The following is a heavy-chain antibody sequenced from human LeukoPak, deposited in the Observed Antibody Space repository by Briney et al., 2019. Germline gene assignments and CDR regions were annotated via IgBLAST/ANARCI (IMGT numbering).Heavy chain of an antibody. Sequence: GASVTVSCKASGYTFTSYAMHWVRQAPGQRLEWMGWINAGSGNTKYSQKFQGRVTITRDTSASTAYMELSSLRSEDTAVYYCARDVEYSSGHYYFDYWGQGTLATVSS. CDR1: GYTFTSYA. V-gene: IGHV1-3*01. CDR3: ARDVEYSSGHYYFDY. CDR2: INAGSGNT. J-gene: IGHJ4*02. D-gene: IGHD6-19*01.